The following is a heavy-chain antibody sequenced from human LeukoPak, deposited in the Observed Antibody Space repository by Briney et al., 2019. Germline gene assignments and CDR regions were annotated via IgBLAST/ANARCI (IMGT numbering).Heavy chain of an antibody. Sequence: ASVKVSCKAFGYSFAGYYIHWARQAPGQGLEWMGWINPNSGGTNSAQKFQGRVSVTRDTSISTTYMEMSRLTYDDTAVYYCVHASSLTGESGLGHWGQGTLVTVSP. CDR3: VHASSLTGESGLGH. CDR1: GYSFAGYY. J-gene: IGHJ4*02. D-gene: IGHD7-27*01. V-gene: IGHV1-2*02. CDR2: INPNSGGT.